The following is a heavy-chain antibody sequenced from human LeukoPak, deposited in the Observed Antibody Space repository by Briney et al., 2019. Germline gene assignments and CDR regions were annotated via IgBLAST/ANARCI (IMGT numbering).Heavy chain of an antibody. J-gene: IGHJ4*02. D-gene: IGHD1-14*01. CDR2: ISPADSDT. CDR1: GYSFTSYW. V-gene: IGHV5-51*01. CDR3: ARLTLASSGFDS. Sequence: GESLKISCKGSGYSFTSYWIGWVRQMPRKGLEWMGIISPADSDTRYSPSFQGQVTISADGSISTAYLQLSSLKASDTAIYYCARLTLASSGFDSWGQGTLVTVSS.